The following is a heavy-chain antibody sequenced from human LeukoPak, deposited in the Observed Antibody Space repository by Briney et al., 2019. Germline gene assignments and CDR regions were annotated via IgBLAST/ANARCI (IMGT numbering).Heavy chain of an antibody. CDR1: GFTFSSYG. CDR3: AKVRGLVVLDY. CDR2: ISYDGGNK. J-gene: IGHJ4*02. V-gene: IGHV3-30*18. D-gene: IGHD2-2*01. Sequence: GGSLRLSCAASGFTFSSYGMHWVRQAPGKGLEWVAVISYDGGNKYYADSVKGRFTISRDNSKNTLYLQMNSLRAEDTAVYYCAKVRGLVVLDYWGQGTLVTVSS.